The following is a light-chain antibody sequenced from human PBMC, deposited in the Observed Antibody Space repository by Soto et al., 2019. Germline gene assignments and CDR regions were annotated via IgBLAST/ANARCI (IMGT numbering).Light chain of an antibody. CDR1: QSISSW. V-gene: IGKV1-5*03. J-gene: IGKJ1*01. Sequence: DIQMTQSPSTLSASVGDRVTITCRASQSISSWLAWYQQKPGKAPKLLIYKASSLESGVLSRFSGSGSGTGFTLTISSLQPDDFATYYCQQYNSYSWTFGQGTKVEIK. CDR2: KAS. CDR3: QQYNSYSWT.